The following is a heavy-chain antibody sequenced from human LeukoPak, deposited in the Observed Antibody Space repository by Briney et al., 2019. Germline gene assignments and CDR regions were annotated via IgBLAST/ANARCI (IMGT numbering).Heavy chain of an antibody. CDR3: ARDKNYGYYYYMDV. J-gene: IGHJ6*03. CDR2: ISDDGSSK. CDR1: TLTFSSYS. D-gene: IGHD4-17*01. Sequence: GQCLRLSSVASTLTFSSYSTHCVSHPASKGREWVAVISDDGSSKYYADSVTDRFTTSRDNYKHTLYLQMNSLRDEDTAVYYCARDKNYGYYYYMDVWGKGPTVTVSS. V-gene: IGHV3-30*01.